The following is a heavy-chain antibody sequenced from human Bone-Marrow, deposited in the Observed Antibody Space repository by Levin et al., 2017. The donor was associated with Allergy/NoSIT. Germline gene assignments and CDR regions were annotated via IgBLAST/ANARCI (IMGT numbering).Heavy chain of an antibody. CDR1: GYTFTDYY. CDR3: AKDQVTADFADF. Sequence: WASVKVSCRASGYTFTDYYMHWVRQAPGQGLEWLGRIDPKRGGADYALRFQGRVTMTRDTSINTAYMELTSLTSDDTAVYFCAKDQVTADFADFWGQGTLVTVSS. D-gene: IGHD2-21*02. CDR2: IDPKRGGA. J-gene: IGHJ4*02. V-gene: IGHV1-2*06.